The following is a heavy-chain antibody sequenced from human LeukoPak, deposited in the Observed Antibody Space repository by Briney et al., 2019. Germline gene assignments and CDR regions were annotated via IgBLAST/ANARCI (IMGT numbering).Heavy chain of an antibody. D-gene: IGHD6-6*01. CDR3: ARDGVKQLDFFDY. V-gene: IGHV3-21*01. Sequence: GGSLRLSRAASGFTFSSYSMNWVRQAPGKGLEWVSSISSSSSYIYYADSVMGRFTISRDNAKNSLYLQMNSLRAEDTAVYYCARDGVKQLDFFDYWGQGTLVTVSS. CDR2: ISSSSSYI. CDR1: GFTFSSYS. J-gene: IGHJ4*02.